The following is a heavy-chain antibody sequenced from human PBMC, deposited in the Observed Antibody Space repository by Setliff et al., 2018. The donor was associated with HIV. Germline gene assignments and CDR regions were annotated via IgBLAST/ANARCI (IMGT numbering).Heavy chain of an antibody. CDR1: GGSISSSSYY. Sequence: PSETLSLTSTVSGGSISSSSYYWGWIRQPPGKGLEWIGSIYYSGSTYYNPSLKSRVTISVDTSKNQFSLKLSSVTAADTAVYYCASLNYYDSSGYYPHWGQGTLVTVSS. CDR2: IYYSGST. V-gene: IGHV4-39*07. D-gene: IGHD3-22*01. CDR3: ASLNYYDSSGYYPH. J-gene: IGHJ4*02.